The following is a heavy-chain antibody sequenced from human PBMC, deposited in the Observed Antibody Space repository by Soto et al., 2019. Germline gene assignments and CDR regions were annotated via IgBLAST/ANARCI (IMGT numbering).Heavy chain of an antibody. D-gene: IGHD1-26*01. J-gene: IGHJ6*02. Sequence: ASVKVSCKASGDTFTSCAMHWVRQAPGQRLEWMGWINAGNGNTKYSQKFQGRVTITRDTSASTAYMELSSLRSEDTAVYYCARTYSGSYDYYYYGMDVWGQGTTVTVSS. CDR2: INAGNGNT. CDR3: ARTYSGSYDYYYYGMDV. CDR1: GDTFTSCA. V-gene: IGHV1-3*01.